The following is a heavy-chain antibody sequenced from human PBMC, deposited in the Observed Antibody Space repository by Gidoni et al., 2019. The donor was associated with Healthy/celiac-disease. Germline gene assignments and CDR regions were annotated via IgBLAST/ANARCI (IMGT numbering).Heavy chain of an antibody. CDR1: GYTFTGYY. Sequence: QVQLVQSGAEVKKPGASVKVSCKASGYTFTGYYMHWVRQAPGQGLEWMGWINPNSGGTNYAQKCQGRVTMTRDTSISTAYMELSRLRSDDTAVYYCAARAPKVSDYYYYGMDVWGQGTTVTVSS. CDR2: INPNSGGT. J-gene: IGHJ6*02. CDR3: AARAPKVSDYYYYGMDV. V-gene: IGHV1-2*02.